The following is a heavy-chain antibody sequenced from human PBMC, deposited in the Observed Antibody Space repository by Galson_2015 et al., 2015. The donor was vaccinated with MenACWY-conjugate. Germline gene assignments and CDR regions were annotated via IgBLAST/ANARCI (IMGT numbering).Heavy chain of an antibody. CDR3: AKNLRNVALLEL. CDR2: IKEDGSDK. D-gene: IGHD5-12*01. V-gene: IGHV3-7*01. J-gene: IGHJ2*01. Sequence: SLRLSCAASGFTFSTYWMSWVRQAPGKGLEWVANIKEDGSDKYYVDSMRGRFTISRDNAKNSLYLQMNSLRAEDTALYFCAKNLRNVALLELWGRGTLVTVSS. CDR1: GFTFSTYW.